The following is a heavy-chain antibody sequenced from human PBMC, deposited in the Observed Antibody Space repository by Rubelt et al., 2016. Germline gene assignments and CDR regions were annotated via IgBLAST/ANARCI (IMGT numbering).Heavy chain of an antibody. D-gene: IGHD3-22*01. V-gene: IGHV1-69*04. CDR1: TFSSYA. CDR2: IIPILGIA. CDR3: AALHEINMIVVVTSRGPHGMDV. Sequence: TFSSYAISWVRQAPGQGLEWMGRIIPILGIANYAQKFQGRVTITADKSTSTAYMELSSLRSEDTAVYYCAALHEINMIVVVTSRGPHGMDVWGQGTTVTVSS. J-gene: IGHJ6*02.